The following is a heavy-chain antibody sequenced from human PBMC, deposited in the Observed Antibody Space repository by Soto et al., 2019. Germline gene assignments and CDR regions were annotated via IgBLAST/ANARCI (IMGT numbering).Heavy chain of an antibody. CDR1: GYDFTRYY. CDR2: INPSGGST. J-gene: IGHJ4*02. Sequence: SVKVYCKTSGYDFTRYYVHWLRQAPGQGLEWMGIINPSGGSTSYAQKFQGRVTMTRDTSTSTVYMELSSLRSEDTAVYYCARDSSSSSSGDYWGQGTLVTVSS. D-gene: IGHD6-6*01. V-gene: IGHV1-46*01. CDR3: ARDSSSSSSGDY.